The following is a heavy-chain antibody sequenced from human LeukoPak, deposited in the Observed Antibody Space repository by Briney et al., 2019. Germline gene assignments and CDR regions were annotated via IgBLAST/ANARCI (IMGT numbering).Heavy chain of an antibody. J-gene: IGHJ4*02. CDR1: GGSLSTYY. V-gene: IGHV4-59*01. Sequence: PSETLSLTCTVSGGSLSTYYWTWIRQPPGRGLEWIGYIYYSGGTNYNPSLKSRVTISVNTSKNQFSLELSSVTAADTAVYYCARDRGYSYDLDYWGQGTLVTVSS. CDR3: ARDRGYSYDLDY. CDR2: IYYSGGT. D-gene: IGHD5-18*01.